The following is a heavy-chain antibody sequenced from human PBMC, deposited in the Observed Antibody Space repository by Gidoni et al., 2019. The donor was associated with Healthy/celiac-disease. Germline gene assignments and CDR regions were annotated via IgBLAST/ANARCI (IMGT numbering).Heavy chain of an antibody. V-gene: IGHV3-48*01. CDR1: GFTFSSYS. CDR3: AREGCSSTSCYPMDV. D-gene: IGHD2-2*01. J-gene: IGHJ6*04. Sequence: EVQLVESGGGVVQPGGSLRLSCAASGFTFSSYSMNWVRQAPGKGLEWVSYISSSSSTIYYADSVKGRFTISRDNAKNSLYLQMNSLRAEDTAVYYCAREGCSSTSCYPMDVWGKGTTVTVSS. CDR2: ISSSSSTI.